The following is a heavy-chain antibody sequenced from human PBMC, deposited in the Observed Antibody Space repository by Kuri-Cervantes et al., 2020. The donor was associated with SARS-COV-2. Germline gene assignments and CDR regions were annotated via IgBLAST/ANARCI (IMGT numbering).Heavy chain of an antibody. Sequence: SVKVSCKASGYTFTSYDINWVRQATGQGLEWMGGIIPIFGTANYAQKFQGRVTITAEESTSTAYMELSSLRSEDTAVYYCARQSCSGDTCYARPFDYWGQGTLVTVSS. J-gene: IGHJ4*02. CDR1: GYTFTSYD. CDR2: IIPIFGTA. D-gene: IGHD2-15*01. CDR3: ARQSCSGDTCYARPFDY. V-gene: IGHV1-69*13.